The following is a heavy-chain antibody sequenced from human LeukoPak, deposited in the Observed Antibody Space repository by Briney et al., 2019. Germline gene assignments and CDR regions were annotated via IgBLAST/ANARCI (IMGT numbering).Heavy chain of an antibody. CDR3: ARVRFLGDFWSGYFDY. V-gene: IGHV4-61*02. Sequence: SQTLSLTCTVSGGSISSGSYYWSWIRQPAGKGLDWIGRIYTSGSTNYNPSLKSRVTISVDTSKNQFSLKLSSVTAADTAVYYCARVRFLGDFWSGYFDYWGQGTLVTVSS. CDR2: IYTSGST. CDR1: GGSISSGSYY. D-gene: IGHD3-3*01. J-gene: IGHJ4*02.